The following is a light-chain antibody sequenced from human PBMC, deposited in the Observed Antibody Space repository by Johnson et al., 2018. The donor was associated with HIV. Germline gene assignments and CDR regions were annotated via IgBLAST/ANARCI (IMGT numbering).Light chain of an antibody. Sequence: QSVLTQPPSVSAAPGQRVTVSCSGRSSNIANNYVSWYQQFPGEAPKLLIYENNKRPSGIPDRFSGSRSGTSATLAITGLQTGDETDYYCGAWDSRLSVCVFGPGTKVTVL. CDR3: GAWDSRLSVCV. V-gene: IGLV1-51*01. CDR2: ENN. J-gene: IGLJ1*01. CDR1: SSNIANNY.